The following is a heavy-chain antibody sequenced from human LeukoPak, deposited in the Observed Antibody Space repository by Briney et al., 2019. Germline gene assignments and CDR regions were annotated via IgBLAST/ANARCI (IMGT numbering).Heavy chain of an antibody. CDR1: GGSFSGYY. D-gene: IGHD5-24*01. CDR2: INHSGST. CDR3: ARVSGRWLQTRYYFDY. J-gene: IGHJ4*02. V-gene: IGHV4-34*01. Sequence: LETLSLTCAVYGGSFSGYYWSWIRQPPGKGLEWIGEINHSGSTNYNPSLKSRVTISVDTSKNQFSLKLSSVTAADTAVYYCARVSGRWLQTRYYFDYWGQGTLVTVSS.